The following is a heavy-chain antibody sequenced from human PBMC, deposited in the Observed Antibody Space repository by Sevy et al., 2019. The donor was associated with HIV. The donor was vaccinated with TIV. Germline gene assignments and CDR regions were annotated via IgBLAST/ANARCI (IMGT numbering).Heavy chain of an antibody. CDR3: ARDGGDIVATIYDFDY. V-gene: IGHV6-1*01. CDR1: GDSVSSNSAA. D-gene: IGHD5-12*01. Sequence: SQTLSLTCAISGDSVSSNSAAWNWIRQSPSRGLEWLGRTYYRSKWYKDYAVSVKSRITINPDTSKNQFSMQLNSVTPEDTAVYYCARDGGDIVATIYDFDYWGQGTLVTVSS. J-gene: IGHJ4*02. CDR2: TYYRSKWYK.